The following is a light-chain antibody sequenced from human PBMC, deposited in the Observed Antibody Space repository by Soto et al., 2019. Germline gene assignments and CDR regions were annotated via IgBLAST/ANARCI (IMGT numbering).Light chain of an antibody. Sequence: DIEMTQSPATLSVSLGERATISCRASQSVSSYLAWHQQKPGQAPRILMFNASLMATGIPARFSGSGSGTEFTLTISSLQSEDFAVYYCQQYHNLPLTFGQGTRLEI. V-gene: IGKV3-15*01. CDR3: QQYHNLPLT. J-gene: IGKJ5*01. CDR1: QSVSSY. CDR2: NAS.